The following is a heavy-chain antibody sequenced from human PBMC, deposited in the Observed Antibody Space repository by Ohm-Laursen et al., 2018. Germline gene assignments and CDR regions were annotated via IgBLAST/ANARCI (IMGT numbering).Heavy chain of an antibody. CDR3: ARDDYGDQDFYYYGMDV. J-gene: IGHJ6*02. D-gene: IGHD4-17*01. V-gene: IGHV3-48*04. CDR2: ISSSGSTI. Sequence: GSLRLSCAASGFVFSSYSMNWVRQAPGKGLEWVSYISSSGSTIYYADSVKGRFTISRDNAKNSLYLQMNSLRAEDTAVYYCARDDYGDQDFYYYGMDVWGQGTTVTVSS. CDR1: GFVFSSYS.